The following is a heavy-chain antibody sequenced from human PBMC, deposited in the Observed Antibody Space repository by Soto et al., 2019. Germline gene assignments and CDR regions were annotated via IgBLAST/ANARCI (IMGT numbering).Heavy chain of an antibody. V-gene: IGHV3-43*01. J-gene: IGHJ4*02. CDR1: GFTFDDYT. Sequence: GGSLRLSCVASGFTFDDYTMHWVRQAPGKGLEWVSLISSDGTSTYYADSLKGRFTISRDNSKNSLFLQMSNLRNEDTALYYCAKDASGYDMAFDYWGQGTLVTVSS. D-gene: IGHD5-12*01. CDR3: AKDASGYDMAFDY. CDR2: ISSDGTST.